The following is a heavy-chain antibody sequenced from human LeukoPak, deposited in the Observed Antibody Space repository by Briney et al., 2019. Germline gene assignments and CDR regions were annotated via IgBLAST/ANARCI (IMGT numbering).Heavy chain of an antibody. V-gene: IGHV4-34*01. J-gene: IGHJ4*02. CDR1: GGSFSGYY. CDR2: VNHSGST. Sequence: SETLSLTCAVYGGSFSGYYWSWIRQPPGKGLEWIGEVNHSGSTNYNPSLKSRVTISVDTSKNQFSLKLSSVTAADTAVYYCARGRELDYWGQGTLVTVSS. CDR3: ARGRELDY.